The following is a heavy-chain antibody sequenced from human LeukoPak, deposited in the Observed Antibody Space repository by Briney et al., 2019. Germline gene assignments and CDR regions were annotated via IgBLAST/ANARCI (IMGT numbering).Heavy chain of an antibody. V-gene: IGHV1-18*01. CDR1: GYTFTSYG. CDR2: ISAYNGNT. D-gene: IGHD2-8*01. CDR3: ARDTGKAGYCTNGVCHDY. Sequence: ASVKVSCKASGYTFTSYGISWVRQAPGQGLEWMGWISAYNGNTNYAQKLQGRVTMTTDTSTSTAYTELRSLRSDDTAVYYCARDTGKAGYCTNGVCHDYWGQGTLVTVSS. J-gene: IGHJ4*02.